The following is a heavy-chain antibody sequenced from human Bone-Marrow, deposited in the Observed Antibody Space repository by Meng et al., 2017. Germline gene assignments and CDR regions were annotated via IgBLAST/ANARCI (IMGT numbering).Heavy chain of an antibody. V-gene: IGHV1-69*05. CDR1: GGIFSNYV. CDR2: INAVFGTT. J-gene: IGHJ4*02. D-gene: IGHD2-2*01. CDR3: ARKAGNCISTTCYSLDY. Sequence: SVKVSCKARGGIFSNYVIGWVRQAPGQGLEWMGGINAVFGTTNYAQKFQGRVTITTDESTSKVYMELTRLTSEDTAVYFCARKAGNCISTTCYSLDYWGQGTLVTVSS.